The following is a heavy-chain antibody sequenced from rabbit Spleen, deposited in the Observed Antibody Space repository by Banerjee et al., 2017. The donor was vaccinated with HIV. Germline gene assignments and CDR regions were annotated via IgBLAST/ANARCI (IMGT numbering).Heavy chain of an antibody. J-gene: IGHJ4*01. CDR1: GFSFSSDYF. D-gene: IGHD2-1*01. V-gene: IGHV1S45*01. CDR2: IYTGIGTT. Sequence: QEQLVESGGGLVQPEGSLTLTCTASGFSFSSDYFMCWVRQAPGKGLEWIGCIYTGIGTTYYASWAKGRFTISKTSSTTVTLQMTSLTVADTATYFCGRDRFGDGASNLWGPGTLVTVS. CDR3: GRDRFGDGASNL.